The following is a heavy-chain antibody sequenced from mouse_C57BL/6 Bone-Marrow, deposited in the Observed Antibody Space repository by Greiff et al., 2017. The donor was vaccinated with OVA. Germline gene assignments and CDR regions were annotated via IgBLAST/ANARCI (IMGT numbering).Heavy chain of an antibody. J-gene: IGHJ4*01. Sequence: EVQLQQSGPELVKPGASVKISCKASGYTFTDYYMNWVKQSHGKSLEWIGDINPNNGGTSYNQKFKGKATLTVDKSSSTAYMELRSLTSEDSAVYYCARKGLLLELDYWGQGTSVTVSS. CDR2: INPNNGGT. CDR1: GYTFTDYY. V-gene: IGHV1-26*01. CDR3: ARKGLLLELDY. D-gene: IGHD1-1*01.